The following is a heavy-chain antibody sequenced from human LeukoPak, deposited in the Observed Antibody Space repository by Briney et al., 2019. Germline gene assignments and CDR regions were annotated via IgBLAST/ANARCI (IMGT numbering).Heavy chain of an antibody. CDR3: AKVLTNLYYDILTRQTTYYYYGMDV. D-gene: IGHD3-9*01. CDR1: GFTFSSYA. Sequence: PGGSLRLSCAASGFTFSSYAMSWVRQAPGKGLEWVSAISGSGGSTYYADSVKGRFTISRDNSKNTLYLQMNSLRAEDTAVYYCAKVLTNLYYDILTRQTTYYYYGMDVWGQGTTVTVSS. J-gene: IGHJ6*02. CDR2: ISGSGGST. V-gene: IGHV3-23*01.